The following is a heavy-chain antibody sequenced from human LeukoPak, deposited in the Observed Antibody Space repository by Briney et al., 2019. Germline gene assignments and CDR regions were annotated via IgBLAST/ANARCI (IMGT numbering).Heavy chain of an antibody. V-gene: IGHV4-59*01. CDR2: IYYSGST. D-gene: IGHD3-22*01. Sequence: SETLSLTCTVSGGSISSYYWSWIRQPPGKGLEWIGYIYYSGSTNYNPSLKSRVTISVDTSKNQFSPKLSSVTAADTAVYYCLGMDRDSSGYYYAWWGQGTLVTVSS. J-gene: IGHJ4*02. CDR3: LGMDRDSSGYYYAW. CDR1: GGSISSYY.